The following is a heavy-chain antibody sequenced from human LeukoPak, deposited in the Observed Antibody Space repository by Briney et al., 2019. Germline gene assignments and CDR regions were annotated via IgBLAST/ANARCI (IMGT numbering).Heavy chain of an antibody. CDR3: ARGSGWYDLDY. V-gene: IGHV4-59*08. Sequence: SETLSLTCAVYGGSFSGYYWSWIRQPPGKGLEWIGYIYYSGSTNYNPSLKSRVTISVDTSKNQFSLKLSSVTAADTAVYYCARGSGWYDLDYWGQGTLVTVSS. CDR1: GGSFSGYY. D-gene: IGHD6-19*01. CDR2: IYYSGST. J-gene: IGHJ4*02.